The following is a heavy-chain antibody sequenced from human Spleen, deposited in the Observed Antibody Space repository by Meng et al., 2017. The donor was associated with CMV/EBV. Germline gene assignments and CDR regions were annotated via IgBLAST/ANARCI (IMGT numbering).Heavy chain of an antibody. Sequence: SVKVSCKASGGTFSNYSFTWVRQAPGQGLEWMGGIIPILGITNYAQKFQGRVTVTADKSTSTAYMELSSLRSEDTAVYFCARGYCSSSSCRNWFDPWGQGTLVTVSS. V-gene: IGHV1-69*10. CDR2: IIPILGIT. CDR3: ARGYCSSSSCRNWFDP. J-gene: IGHJ5*02. CDR1: GGTFSNYS. D-gene: IGHD2-2*01.